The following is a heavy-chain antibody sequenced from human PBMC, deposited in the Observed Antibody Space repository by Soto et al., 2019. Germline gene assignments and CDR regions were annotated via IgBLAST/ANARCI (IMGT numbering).Heavy chain of an antibody. Sequence: PGGSLRLSCAVSGFTFSSYSMNWVRQAPGKGLEWVSSISSSSSYIYYADSVKGRFTISRDTAKTSLYLQMNSLRAEDTALYYCARHRYYEGSVPGYGMDVWGQGTTVTVSS. CDR2: ISSSSSYI. V-gene: IGHV3-21*04. D-gene: IGHD3-16*01. J-gene: IGHJ6*02. CDR3: ARHRYYEGSVPGYGMDV. CDR1: GFTFSSYS.